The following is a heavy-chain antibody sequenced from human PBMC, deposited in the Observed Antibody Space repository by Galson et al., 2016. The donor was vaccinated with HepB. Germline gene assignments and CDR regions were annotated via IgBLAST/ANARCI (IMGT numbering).Heavy chain of an antibody. Sequence: PGKGLEWVSGIGGNGGSTYYADSVKGRFTISRDKSKNTLSLQMNSLRAEDTALYYCAKGARSIVLVPPAPCDYWGQGTLVTVSS. J-gene: IGHJ4*02. CDR2: IGGNGGST. CDR3: AKGARSIVLVPPAPCDY. D-gene: IGHD2-2*01. V-gene: IGHV3-23*01.